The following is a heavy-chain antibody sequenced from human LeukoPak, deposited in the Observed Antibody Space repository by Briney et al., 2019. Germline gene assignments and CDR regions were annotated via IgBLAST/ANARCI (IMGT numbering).Heavy chain of an antibody. V-gene: IGHV3-30*02. CDR2: IRYDGTTQ. D-gene: IGHD5-18*01. Sequence: GGSLRLSCAASGFTFSTYGMHWVRQAPGKGLEWVAFIRYDGTTQYYADSVKGRFTISRDNSKNTLFLQMNSLRTEDAAVYYCVKVWIQRDAFDIWGQGTMVAVSS. CDR1: GFTFSTYG. J-gene: IGHJ3*02. CDR3: VKVWIQRDAFDI.